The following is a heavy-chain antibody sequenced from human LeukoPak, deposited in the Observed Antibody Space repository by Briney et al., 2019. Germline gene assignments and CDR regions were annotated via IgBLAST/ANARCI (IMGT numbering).Heavy chain of an antibody. J-gene: IGHJ6*02. V-gene: IGHV3-23*01. Sequence: GGSLRLSCATSGFTFSIYAMTWVRQAPGKGLEWVSAMSGSGGSAYYADSVKGRFTISRDNSKNTLYLQMNSLRAEDTAVYYCAKATCSGGSCYSGRYYYYGMDVWGQGTTVTVSS. CDR3: AKATCSGGSCYSGRYYYYGMDV. D-gene: IGHD2-15*01. CDR1: GFTFSIYA. CDR2: MSGSGGSA.